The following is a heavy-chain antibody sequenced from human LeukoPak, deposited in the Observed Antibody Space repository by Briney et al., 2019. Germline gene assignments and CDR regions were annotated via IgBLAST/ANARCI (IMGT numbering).Heavy chain of an antibody. Sequence: ASVKVSCKASGYTFTGYYMHWVRQAPGQGLEWMGWINPNSGGTNYAQKLQGRVTMTRDTSISTAYMELSRLRSDDTAVYYCAGNYYGSGRLPFDYWGQGTLVTVSS. J-gene: IGHJ4*02. CDR2: INPNSGGT. CDR3: AGNYYGSGRLPFDY. D-gene: IGHD3-10*01. V-gene: IGHV1-2*02. CDR1: GYTFTGYY.